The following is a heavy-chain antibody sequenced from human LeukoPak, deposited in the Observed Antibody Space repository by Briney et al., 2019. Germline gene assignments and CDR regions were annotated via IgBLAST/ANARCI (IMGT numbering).Heavy chain of an antibody. V-gene: IGHV3-7*01. CDR1: GFTFSSYW. CDR2: IKQDGGEK. J-gene: IGHJ6*03. D-gene: IGHD2-2*02. CDR3: ARDHCSSTSCYTNYYYMDV. Sequence: GGSLRLSCAASGFTFSSYWMSWVREAPGKGLEWVANIKQDGGEKYYVDSVKGRFTISRDNAKNSLYLQMNSLRAEDTAVYYCARDHCSSTSCYTNYYYMDVWGKGTTVTVSS.